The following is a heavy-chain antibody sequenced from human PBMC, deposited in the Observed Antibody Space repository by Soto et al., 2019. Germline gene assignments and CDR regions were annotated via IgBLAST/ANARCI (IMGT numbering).Heavy chain of an antibody. D-gene: IGHD6-13*01. V-gene: IGHV2-5*02. CDR3: AQLYSSSWVFGY. Sequence: SGPTLVNPTQTLTLTCTFSGFSLSTSGVGVGWIRQPPGKALEWLALIYWDDDKRYSPSLKSRLTITKDTSKNQVLLTMTNIDPGATATYYGAQLYSSSWVFGYWGQGTLVTVSS. CDR1: GFSLSTSGVG. CDR2: IYWDDDK. J-gene: IGHJ4*02.